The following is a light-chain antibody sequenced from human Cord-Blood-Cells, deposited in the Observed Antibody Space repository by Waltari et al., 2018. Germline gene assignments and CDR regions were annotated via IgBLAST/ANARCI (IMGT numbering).Light chain of an antibody. V-gene: IGLV2-14*01. CDR1: SSDVGGYNS. CDR3: SSYTSSSTYV. CDR2: EVS. J-gene: IGLJ1*01. Sequence: QSALTQPASVSGSPGQSITISCSVTSSDVGGYNSVSWYQQHPGKAPQLMIYEVSNRPSGVSNRFSGSKSGNTASLTISGLQAEDEADYYCSSYTSSSTYVFGTGTKVTVL.